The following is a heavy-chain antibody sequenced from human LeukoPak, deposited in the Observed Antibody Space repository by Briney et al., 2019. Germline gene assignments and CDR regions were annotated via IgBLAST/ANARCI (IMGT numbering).Heavy chain of an antibody. CDR1: GFTFSSYG. CDR2: ISYDGSNK. J-gene: IGHJ4*02. Sequence: GGSLRLSCAASGFTFSSYGMHWVRQAPGKGLEWVAVISYDGSNKYYADSVKGRFTISRDNSKNTLYLQMNSLRAEDTAVYYCANIVVVPAALTDYWGQGTLVTVSS. CDR3: ANIVVVPAALTDY. D-gene: IGHD2-2*01. V-gene: IGHV3-30*18.